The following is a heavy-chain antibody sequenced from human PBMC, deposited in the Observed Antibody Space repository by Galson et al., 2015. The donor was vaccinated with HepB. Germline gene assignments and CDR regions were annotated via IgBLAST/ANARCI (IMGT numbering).Heavy chain of an antibody. CDR1: GFTFSSYA. CDR2: ISGSGGST. J-gene: IGHJ4*02. Sequence: SLRLSCAASGFTFSSYAMSWVRQAPGKGLEWVSTISGSGGSTYYADSVKGRFTISRDNSKNTLYLQMNSLRVEDTAVYYCVRIAAAGTGFDYWGQGTLVTVSS. CDR3: VRIAAAGTGFDY. D-gene: IGHD6-13*01. V-gene: IGHV3-23*01.